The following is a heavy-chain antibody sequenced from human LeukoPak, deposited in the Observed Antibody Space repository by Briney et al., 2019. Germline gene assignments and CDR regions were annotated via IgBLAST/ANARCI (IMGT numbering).Heavy chain of an antibody. CDR3: ARDKSIAARPGVQYYYYYYGMDV. D-gene: IGHD6-6*01. CDR2: INPSGGST. J-gene: IGHJ6*02. CDR1: GYTFTSYY. Sequence: GASVKVSCKASGYTFTSYYMHWVRQAPGQGLEWMGIINPSGGSTSYAQKFQGRVTMTRDTSTSTVYMELSSLRPEDTAVHYCARDKSIAARPGVQYYYYYYGMDVWGQGTTVTVSS. V-gene: IGHV1-46*01.